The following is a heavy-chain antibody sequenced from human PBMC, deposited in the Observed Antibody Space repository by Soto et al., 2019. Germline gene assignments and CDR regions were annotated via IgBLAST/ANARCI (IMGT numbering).Heavy chain of an antibody. CDR3: ARTITGYFWAGAY. V-gene: IGHV3-23*01. CDR2: IGGSGSNT. CDR1: GFTFNMYA. D-gene: IGHD1-1*01. J-gene: IGHJ4*02. Sequence: LRLSCAASGFTFNMYAISWVRQAPGKGLEWVAGIGGSGSNTYYADFVKGRFTISRDNPKNTLYLQMDSLRAEDTGTYYCARTITGYFWAGAYWGQGTQVTVSS.